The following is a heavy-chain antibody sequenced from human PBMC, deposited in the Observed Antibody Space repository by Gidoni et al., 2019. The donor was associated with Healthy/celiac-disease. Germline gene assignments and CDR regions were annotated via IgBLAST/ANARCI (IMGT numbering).Heavy chain of an antibody. Sequence: QVQLQQWGAGLLKPSETLSLTCAVYGGSFSGYYWSWIRQPPGKGLEWIGEINHSGSTNSNPSLKSRVTISVDTSKNQFSLKLSSVTAADTAVYYCARGGIAVAGTPFDYWGQGTLVTVSS. CDR2: INHSGST. CDR3: ARGGIAVAGTPFDY. D-gene: IGHD6-19*01. J-gene: IGHJ4*02. V-gene: IGHV4-34*01. CDR1: GGSFSGYY.